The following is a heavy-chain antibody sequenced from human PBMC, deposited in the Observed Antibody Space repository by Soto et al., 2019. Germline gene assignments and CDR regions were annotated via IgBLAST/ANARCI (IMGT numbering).Heavy chain of an antibody. Sequence: ETLSLTCTVSGYSISSGYYWGWIRQPPGNGLEWIGSIFHSGNTYDNPSLKSRVTMSVDMSKNQFSLKLSSVTAADTAVYFCARVLGGRCGYYFFDYWGQGNLGNVSS. J-gene: IGHJ4*02. CDR2: IFHSGNT. D-gene: IGHD3-22*01. V-gene: IGHV4-38-2*02. CDR3: ARVLGGRCGYYFFDY. CDR1: GYSISSGYY.